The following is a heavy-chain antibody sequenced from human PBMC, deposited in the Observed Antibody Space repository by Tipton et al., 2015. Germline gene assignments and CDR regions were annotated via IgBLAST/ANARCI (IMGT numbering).Heavy chain of an antibody. D-gene: IGHD3-9*01. J-gene: IGHJ4*02. CDR1: GASVSSSYY. CDR2: ISHSGNT. CDR3: ACQDYDSLTRDYQTVDY. Sequence: GLVKPSETLSLICSVSGASVSSSYYWSWIRQPPGKGLEWIGSISHSGNTYYNPSLKSRVTMSQDTSKNQFSLKLTSVTAADTAVYYCACQDYDSLTRDYQTVDYWGQGTLVTVSS. V-gene: IGHV4-38-2*01.